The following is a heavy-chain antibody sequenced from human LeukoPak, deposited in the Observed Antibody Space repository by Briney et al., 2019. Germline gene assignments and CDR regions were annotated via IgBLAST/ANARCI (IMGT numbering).Heavy chain of an antibody. CDR1: GFTFSSFE. J-gene: IGHJ4*02. D-gene: IGHD6-19*01. CDR2: ISGSGGSA. Sequence: PGGSLRLSCAASGFTFSSFEMSWVRHAPGKGLEWVSAISGSGGSAYYADSVKGRFTISRDNSRNSLSLQMNSLRAEDTALYYCAKTGYSSGWYRIWDYWGQGTLVTVSS. V-gene: IGHV3-23*01. CDR3: AKTGYSSGWYRIWDY.